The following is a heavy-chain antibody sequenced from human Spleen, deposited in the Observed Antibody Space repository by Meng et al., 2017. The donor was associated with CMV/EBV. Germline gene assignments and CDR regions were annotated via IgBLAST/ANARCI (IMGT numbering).Heavy chain of an antibody. J-gene: IGHJ4*02. CDR1: GYNFNNYW. Sequence: SCKGSGYNFNNYWIVWVRQMPGKALEWVGMIYPGESETRYSPAFQGQVTMSADKSISTAYLQWSSLKASDTAIYYCARHSGATGSDYWGQGTLVTVSS. CDR2: IYPGESET. CDR3: ARHSGATGSDY. V-gene: IGHV5-51*01. D-gene: IGHD3-10*01.